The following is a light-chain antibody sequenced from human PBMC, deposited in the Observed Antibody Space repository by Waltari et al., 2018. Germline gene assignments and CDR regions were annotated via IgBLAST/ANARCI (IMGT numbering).Light chain of an antibody. CDR1: PSFLYSSDNKNY. J-gene: IGKJ2*01. CDR3: QQYYSTPYT. V-gene: IGKV4-1*01. Sequence: DIVMTQSPDSLAVSLGERTSINCKASPSFLYSSDNKNYLAWYRQKTGQPPNLLIYWSSTRESGVPGRFSGSGSGTDFTLTISSLQAEDVAVYYCQQYYSTPYTFGQGTRLEIK. CDR2: WSS.